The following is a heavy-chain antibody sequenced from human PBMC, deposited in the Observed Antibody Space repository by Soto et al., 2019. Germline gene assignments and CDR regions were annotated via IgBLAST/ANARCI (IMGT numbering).Heavy chain of an antibody. Sequence: QVQLVQSGAEVKKPGSSVKVSCKASGCTFSSCAISWVRQAPGQGLEWMGGIIPIFGTANYAQKFQSRVTITADASTSTAYMDLRSLTSEDTAVYYCAIVHNKAAAGICMDVWGQGTTDTVSS. J-gene: IGHJ6*02. CDR3: AIVHNKAAAGICMDV. D-gene: IGHD6-13*01. CDR1: GCTFSSCA. V-gene: IGHV1-69*01. CDR2: IIPIFGTA.